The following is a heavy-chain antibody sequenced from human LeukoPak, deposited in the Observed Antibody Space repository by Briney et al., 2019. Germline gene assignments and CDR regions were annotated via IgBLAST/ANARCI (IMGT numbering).Heavy chain of an antibody. CDR3: ARDLRIFGVVIPPGAAFDI. CDR2: IYTSGST. Sequence: KPSETLSLTCTVSGGSISSYYWSWIRQPARKGLEWIGRIYTSGSTNYNPSLKSRVTMSVDTSKNQFSLKLSSVTAADTAVYYCARDLRIFGVVIPPGAAFDIWGQGTMVTVSS. J-gene: IGHJ3*02. D-gene: IGHD3-3*01. CDR1: GGSISSYY. V-gene: IGHV4-4*07.